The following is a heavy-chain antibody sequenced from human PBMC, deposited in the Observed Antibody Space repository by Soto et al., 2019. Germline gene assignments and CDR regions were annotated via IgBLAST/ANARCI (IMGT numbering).Heavy chain of an antibody. CDR3: GRDSKWDDTSVGMDV. CDR1: GYSFTRYS. D-gene: IGHD3-22*01. CDR2: TNAGNGNT. Sequence: QAQLVQSGAEVKKPGASVKVSCKASGYSFTRYSIHWVRQAPGQILEWMGWTNAGNGNTKYSQKFQGRVTITRDTSASTAYMELSSLRSEDTSVYYCGRDSKWDDTSVGMDVWGQGTKVTVSS. J-gene: IGHJ6*02. V-gene: IGHV1-3*01.